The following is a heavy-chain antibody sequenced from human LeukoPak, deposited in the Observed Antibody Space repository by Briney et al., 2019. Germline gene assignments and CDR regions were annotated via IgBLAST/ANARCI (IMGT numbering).Heavy chain of an antibody. CDR3: ARVDTAMVGKAAALDV. V-gene: IGHV4-34*01. CDR1: GGSFSGYY. D-gene: IGHD5-18*01. Sequence: SETLSLTCAVYGGSFSGYYRSWIRQPPGKGLEWIGEIKHSGSTNYNPSLKSRVTISVDTSKNQFSLKLSSVTAADTAGYYCARVDTAMVGKAAALDVWGKGTTVTVSS. CDR2: IKHSGST. J-gene: IGHJ6*04.